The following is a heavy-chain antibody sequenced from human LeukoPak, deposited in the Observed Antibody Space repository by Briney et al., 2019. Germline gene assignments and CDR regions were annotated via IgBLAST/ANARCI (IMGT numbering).Heavy chain of an antibody. CDR3: ARAYSGSYLGAFDI. CDR1: GFTFSSYG. Sequence: GGSLRLSCAASGFTFSSYGMHWVRQAPGKGLEWVAVIWYDGSNKYYADSVKGRFTISRDNSKNTLYLQMNSLRAEDTAVYYCARAYSGSYLGAFDIWGRGTMVTVSS. V-gene: IGHV3-33*01. J-gene: IGHJ3*02. CDR2: IWYDGSNK. D-gene: IGHD1-26*01.